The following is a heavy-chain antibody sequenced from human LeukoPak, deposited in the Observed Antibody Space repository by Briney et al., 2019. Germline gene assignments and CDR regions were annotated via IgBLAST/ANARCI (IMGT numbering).Heavy chain of an antibody. CDR1: GGSISSYY. J-gene: IGHJ4*02. V-gene: IGHV4-59*01. CDR3: ASYSSSWYEGRYFDY. CDR2: IYYSGST. Sequence: PSETLSLTCTVSGGSISSYYWSWIRQPPGKGLEWIGYIYYSGSTNYNPSLKSRVTISVDTSKNQFSLKLSSLTAADTAVYYCASYSSSWYEGRYFDYWGQGTLVTVSS. D-gene: IGHD6-13*01.